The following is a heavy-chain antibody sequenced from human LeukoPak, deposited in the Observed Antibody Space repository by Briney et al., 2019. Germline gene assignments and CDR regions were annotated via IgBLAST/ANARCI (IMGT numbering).Heavy chain of an antibody. CDR1: GFTFSSYA. CDR2: ISYDGSNK. CDR3: ARGILDLLHYFDY. D-gene: IGHD3/OR15-3a*01. J-gene: IGHJ4*02. Sequence: PGGSLTLSCAASGFTFSSYAMHWVRQAPSKGLEWVAVISYDGSNKYYADSVKGRFTISRDNSKNTLYLQMNSLRAEDTAVYYCARGILDLLHYFDYWGQGTLVTVSS. V-gene: IGHV3-30-3*01.